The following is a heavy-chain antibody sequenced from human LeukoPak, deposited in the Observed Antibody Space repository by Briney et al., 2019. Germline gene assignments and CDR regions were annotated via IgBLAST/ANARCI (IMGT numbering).Heavy chain of an antibody. Sequence: PGGSLRLSCAASGFTFSIYNMNWVRQTPGKGLEWVSLISSSSGYIYYTDSVKGRLTISRDNAKNSLYLQMNSLRAEDSAVYYCARGSEWEPLYYFDYWGQGSLVTVSS. V-gene: IGHV3-21*06. J-gene: IGHJ4*02. CDR3: ARGSEWEPLYYFDY. D-gene: IGHD1-26*01. CDR2: ISSSSGYI. CDR1: GFTFSIYN.